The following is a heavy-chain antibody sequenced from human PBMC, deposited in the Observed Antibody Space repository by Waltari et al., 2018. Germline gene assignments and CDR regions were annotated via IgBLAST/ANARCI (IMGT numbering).Heavy chain of an antibody. D-gene: IGHD6-19*01. V-gene: IGHV3-48*01. J-gene: IGHJ4*02. CDR3: ASHPYSSGRAREGY. CDR1: GFTFSSYS. Sequence: EVQLVESGGGLVQPGGSLRLSCAASGFTFSSYSMNWVRQAPGKGLEWVSYISSSSSTIYYADSVKGRFTISRDNAKNSLYLQMNSPRAEDTAVYYCASHPYSSGRAREGYWGQGTLVTVSS. CDR2: ISSSSSTI.